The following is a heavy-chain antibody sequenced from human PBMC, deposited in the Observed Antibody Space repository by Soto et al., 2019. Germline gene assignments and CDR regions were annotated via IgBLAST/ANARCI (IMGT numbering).Heavy chain of an antibody. CDR1: GYTFTSYA. V-gene: IGHV1-3*01. CDR3: ARATNQVYDFCSGPTYYFDY. Sequence: GASVKVSCKASGYTFTSYAMHWVRQAPGQRLEWMGWINAGNGNTKYSQKFQGRVTITRDTSASTAYMELSSLRSEDTAVYYCARATNQVYDFCSGPTYYFDYWGQGTLVTVSS. D-gene: IGHD3-3*01. J-gene: IGHJ4*02. CDR2: INAGNGNT.